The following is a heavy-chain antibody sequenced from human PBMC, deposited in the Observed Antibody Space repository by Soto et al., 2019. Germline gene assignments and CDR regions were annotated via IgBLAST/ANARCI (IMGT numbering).Heavy chain of an antibody. J-gene: IGHJ3*02. CDR3: ARGLATLPVFAFDI. Sequence: SGPTLVIPTQTLTLTCSFSGFSLSTSGVGVGWIRQSPGKALEWLALIYWSGDEHYRPSLESRLSIIKDTSKNHVVLIMTDMDPVDTATYYCARGLATLPVFAFDIWGQGTMVTVSS. CDR2: IYWSGDE. D-gene: IGHD6-6*01. CDR1: GFSLSTSGVG. V-gene: IGHV2-5*01.